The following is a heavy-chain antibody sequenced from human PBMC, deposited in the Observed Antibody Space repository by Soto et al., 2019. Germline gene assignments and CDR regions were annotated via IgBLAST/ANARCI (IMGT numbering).Heavy chain of an antibody. J-gene: IGHJ6*03. D-gene: IGHD4-4*01. V-gene: IGHV1-69*02. Sequence: QVQLVQSGAEVKKPGSSVKVSCKASGGTFSSYTISWVRQAPGQGLEWMGRIIPILGIANYAQKFQGRVMITADKSTSTAYMELSSLRSEDTAVYYCARAAYSTLYYYYYMDVWGKGTTVTVSS. CDR2: IIPILGIA. CDR3: ARAAYSTLYYYYYMDV. CDR1: GGTFSSYT.